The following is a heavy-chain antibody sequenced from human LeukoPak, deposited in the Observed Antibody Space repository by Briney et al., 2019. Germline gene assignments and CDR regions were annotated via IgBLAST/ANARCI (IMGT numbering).Heavy chain of an antibody. V-gene: IGHV4-4*09. D-gene: IGHD6-13*01. CDR2: IYTSGST. J-gene: IGHJ5*02. CDR3: ARLKYSSSWSWFDP. Sequence: SETLSLTCTVSGGSISSYYWSWIRQPPGKGLEWIGYIYTSGSTNCNPSLKSRVTISVDTSKNQFSLKLSSVTAADTAVYYCARLKYSSSWSWFDPWGQGTLVTVSS. CDR1: GGSISSYY.